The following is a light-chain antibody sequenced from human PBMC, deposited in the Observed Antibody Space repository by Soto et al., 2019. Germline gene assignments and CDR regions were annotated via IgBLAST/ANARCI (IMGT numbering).Light chain of an antibody. CDR1: SSNIGSNY. CDR3: AVWDDSLSGWV. V-gene: IGLV1-47*01. CDR2: RNN. Sequence: QSVLTQPPSASRTPGQRVTISCSGSSSNIGSNYVYWYQQFPGTAPKLLIFRNNQRPSGVPDRFSGSKSGTSASLAISGLRSEDEGDYYCAVWDDSLSGWVFGGGTKVTVL. J-gene: IGLJ3*02.